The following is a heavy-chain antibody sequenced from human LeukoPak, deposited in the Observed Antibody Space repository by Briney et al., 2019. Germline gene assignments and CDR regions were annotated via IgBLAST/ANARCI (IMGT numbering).Heavy chain of an antibody. J-gene: IGHJ4*02. CDR3: ARGYGSSGYTDY. Sequence: ASVKVSCKASGYTFTGYYMHWVRQAPGQGLEWMGWINPNSGGTNYAQKFQGRVTMNRDTSISTAYRELSRLRSDDTAVYYCARGYGSSGYTDYWGQGTLVTVSS. D-gene: IGHD3-22*01. CDR1: GYTFTGYY. V-gene: IGHV1-2*02. CDR2: INPNSGGT.